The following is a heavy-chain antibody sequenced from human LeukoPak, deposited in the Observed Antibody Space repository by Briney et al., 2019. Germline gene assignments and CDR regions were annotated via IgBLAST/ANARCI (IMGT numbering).Heavy chain of an antibody. J-gene: IGHJ4*02. CDR3: AYGDYGGLLEY. V-gene: IGHV3-30*03. Sequence: GGSLRLSCAASGFTFSSYGMHWVRQAPGKGLEWVAVISYDGSNKYYADSVKGRFTISRDNSKNTLYLQMNSLRAEDTAVYYCAYGDYGGLLEYWGQGPLVTVSS. CDR1: GFTFSSYG. D-gene: IGHD4-17*01. CDR2: ISYDGSNK.